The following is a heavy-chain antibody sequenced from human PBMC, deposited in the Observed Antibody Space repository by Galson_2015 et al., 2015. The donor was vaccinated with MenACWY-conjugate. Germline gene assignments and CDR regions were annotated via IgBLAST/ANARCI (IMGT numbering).Heavy chain of an antibody. J-gene: IGHJ4*02. CDR1: GYRFSTNW. CDR2: TFPADSDT. Sequence: QSGAEVKKPGESLKISCKASGYRFSTNWIGWVRQMPGKDLEWMGITFPADSDTRYSPSFQGQVTISADKSTSTAYLQWSSLRASDTAIYYCAISTATGWYVRLDSWGQGTLVTVSS. D-gene: IGHD6-19*01. CDR3: AISTATGWYVRLDS. V-gene: IGHV5-51*01.